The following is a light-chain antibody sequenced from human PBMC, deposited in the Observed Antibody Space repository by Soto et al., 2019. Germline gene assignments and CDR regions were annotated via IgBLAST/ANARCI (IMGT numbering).Light chain of an antibody. V-gene: IGKV1-39*01. CDR3: QQSYITLYS. Sequence: DIQMTQSPSSLSASVGDRVTITCRASQSISTNLSWYQKKPGKAPKLLISGASSLQGGVPSRFSGSGSGTDFSLTISSLQPEDFAIYFCQQSYITLYSFGQGTNLEIK. CDR1: QSISTN. CDR2: GAS. J-gene: IGKJ2*03.